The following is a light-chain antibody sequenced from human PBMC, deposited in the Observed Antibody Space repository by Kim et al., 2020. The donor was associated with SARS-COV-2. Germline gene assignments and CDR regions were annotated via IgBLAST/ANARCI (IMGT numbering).Light chain of an antibody. V-gene: IGLV3-1*01. CDR3: QAWDSYTVV. J-gene: IGLJ3*02. CDR2: YDT. Sequence: VPPGQTASITCSGDKLGNKYVSWYQQKPGQSPVLVVYYDTKRPSGVPERFSGSSSGNTATLTISGTQAMDEGDYYCQAWDSYTVVFGGGTQLTVL. CDR1: KLGNKY.